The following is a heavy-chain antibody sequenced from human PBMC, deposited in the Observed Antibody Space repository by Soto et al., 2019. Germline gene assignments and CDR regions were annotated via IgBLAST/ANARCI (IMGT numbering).Heavy chain of an antibody. D-gene: IGHD3-16*02. Sequence: QVQLVQSGAEVKKPGASVKVSCKASGYTFTNYYIHWVRQAPGQGLEWMGVINPSSANTFYAQKFQGRVTMTTDTSTSTVYMELSSLRSEDTAVYYCARADEYLWGTYRQFDYWGQGTLVTVSS. CDR2: INPSSANT. CDR1: GYTFTNYY. CDR3: ARADEYLWGTYRQFDY. V-gene: IGHV1-46*01. J-gene: IGHJ4*02.